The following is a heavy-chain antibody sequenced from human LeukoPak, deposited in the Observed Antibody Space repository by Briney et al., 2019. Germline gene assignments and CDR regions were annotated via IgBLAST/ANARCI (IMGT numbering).Heavy chain of an antibody. D-gene: IGHD3-9*01. CDR2: INSDGSST. J-gene: IGHJ3*02. CDR3: ARDQGYYDILTGYSAAAFDI. CDR1: GFTFSSYW. V-gene: IGHV3-74*01. Sequence: GGSLRLSCAAFGFTFSSYWMHWVRQAPGKGLVWVSRINSDGSSTSYADSVKGRFTISRDNAKNTLYLQMNSLRAEDTAVYYCARDQGYYDILTGYSAAAFDIWGQGTMVTVSS.